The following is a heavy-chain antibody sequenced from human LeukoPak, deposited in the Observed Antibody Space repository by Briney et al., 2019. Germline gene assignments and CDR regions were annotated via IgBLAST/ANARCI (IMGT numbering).Heavy chain of an antibody. CDR1: EYTFTSYD. Sequence: ASVKVSCKASEYTFTSYDINWVRQATGQGLEWMGWMNPNSGNTGYAQKFQGRVTMTRNTSISTAYMELSSLRSEDTAVYYCARSWADYGASLIDYWGQGTLVTVSS. V-gene: IGHV1-8*01. CDR3: ARSWADYGASLIDY. D-gene: IGHD4-17*01. CDR2: MNPNSGNT. J-gene: IGHJ4*02.